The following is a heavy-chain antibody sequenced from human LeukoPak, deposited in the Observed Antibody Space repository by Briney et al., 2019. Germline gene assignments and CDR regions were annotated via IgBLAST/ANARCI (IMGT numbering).Heavy chain of an antibody. Sequence: SETLSLTCTVSGGSIRNYYWSWIRQPPGKGLEWIGYIYGSGSTNYNPSLKSRVTISVDTSKNQFSLKLSSVTAADTAVYYCPRGRVPAAMRVFDPWGQGTLVTVSS. J-gene: IGHJ5*02. V-gene: IGHV4-59*08. CDR2: IYGSGST. CDR1: GGSIRNYY. CDR3: PRGRVPAAMRVFDP. D-gene: IGHD2-2*01.